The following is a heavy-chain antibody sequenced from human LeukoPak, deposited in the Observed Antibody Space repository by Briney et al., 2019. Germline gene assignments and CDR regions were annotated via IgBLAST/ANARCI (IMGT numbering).Heavy chain of an antibody. CDR1: GGSFSGYY. D-gene: IGHD6-13*01. CDR3: ARLYIGGYSWSTNYNWFDP. Sequence: SETLSLTCAVYGGSFSGYYWSWIRQPPGKGLEWIGEINHSGSTNYNPSIKSRVTISVDTSKNQFSLNLTSVTAADTAVYYCARLYIGGYSWSTNYNWFDPWGQGILVTVSS. J-gene: IGHJ5*02. V-gene: IGHV4-34*01. CDR2: INHSGST.